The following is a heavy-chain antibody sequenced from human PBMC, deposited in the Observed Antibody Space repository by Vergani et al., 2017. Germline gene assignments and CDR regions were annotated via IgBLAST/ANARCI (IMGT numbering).Heavy chain of an antibody. Sequence: QVQLQQWGGGLLKPSETLSLTCVVNGGSFTSYHWTWIRQSPGEGLEWVGDIDHTGRPDYNPSLKSRRTMSVDKSRNQFSLTLNSVTATDTAIYFCARVNTETNGHLYYYYYMDVWGQGTAVTV. V-gene: IGHV4-34*01. CDR2: IDHTGRP. D-gene: IGHD4-11*01. CDR1: GGSFTSYH. CDR3: ARVNTETNGHLYYYYYMDV. J-gene: IGHJ6*03.